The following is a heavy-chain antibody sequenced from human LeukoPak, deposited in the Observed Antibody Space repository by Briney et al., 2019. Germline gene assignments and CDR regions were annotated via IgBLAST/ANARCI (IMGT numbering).Heavy chain of an antibody. CDR1: GFTFDDYA. Sequence: GGSLRLSCAASGFTFDDYAMHWVRQAPGKGLEWVSGISWNSGSIDYADSVKGRFTISRDNAKNTLYLQMNSLRAEDTAVYYCARDAVDTANAVWGQGTTVTVSS. CDR3: ARDAVDTANAV. D-gene: IGHD5-18*01. J-gene: IGHJ6*02. CDR2: ISWNSGSI. V-gene: IGHV3-9*01.